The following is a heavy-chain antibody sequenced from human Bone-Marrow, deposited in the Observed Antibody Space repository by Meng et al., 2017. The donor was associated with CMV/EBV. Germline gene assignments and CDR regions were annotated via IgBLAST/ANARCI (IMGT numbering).Heavy chain of an antibody. CDR1: GFTVSSNY. D-gene: IGHD6-19*01. CDR3: ASGVAVAGEYYFDY. Sequence: GGSLRLSCAASGFTVSSNYMSWVRQAPGKGLEWVSVIYSGGSTYYADSVKGRFTISRDTSKYTLYLQINSLRADDTAVYYCASGVAVAGEYYFDYWGQGPLVTVSS. J-gene: IGHJ4*02. V-gene: IGHV3-66*02. CDR2: IYSGGST.